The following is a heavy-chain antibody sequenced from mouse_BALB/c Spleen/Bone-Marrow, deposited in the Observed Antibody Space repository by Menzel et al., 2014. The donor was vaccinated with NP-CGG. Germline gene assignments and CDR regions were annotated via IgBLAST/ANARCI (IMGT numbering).Heavy chain of an antibody. Sequence: QVQLQQSGAELVKPGASVKLSCKASGYTFTSYYMYWVKQRPGQGLEWIGGINPSNGGTNFNEKFKSKATLTVDKSSSTAYMPLSSLTSDDSAVYYCTRSYYAKEGAWFAYWGQGTLVTVSA. J-gene: IGHJ3*01. V-gene: IGHV1S81*02. D-gene: IGHD1-1*01. CDR3: TRSYYAKEGAWFAY. CDR1: GYTFTSYY. CDR2: INPSNGGT.